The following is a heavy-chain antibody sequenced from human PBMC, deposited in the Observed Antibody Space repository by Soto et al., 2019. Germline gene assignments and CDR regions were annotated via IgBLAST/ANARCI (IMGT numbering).Heavy chain of an antibody. CDR2: IYHSGST. J-gene: IGHJ4*02. D-gene: IGHD6-13*01. CDR1: GGSISSSNW. Sequence: QVQLQESGPGLVKPSGTLSLTCAVSGGSISSSNWWSWVRQPPGKGLEWIGEIYHSGSTNYNPSLKSRVTVSVAKSKNQFSLKLSSVTAAYTAVYYCASAVPSSWGTGGFDYWGQGTLVTVSS. V-gene: IGHV4-4*02. CDR3: ASAVPSSWGTGGFDY.